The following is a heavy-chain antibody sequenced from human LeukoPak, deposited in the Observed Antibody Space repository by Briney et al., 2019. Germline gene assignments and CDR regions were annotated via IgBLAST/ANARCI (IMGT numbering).Heavy chain of an antibody. CDR3: AREQYGGKDY. CDR2: ITGSSSYT. Sequence: GGSLRLSCAASGFTFSDYYMAWIRQAPGKGLEWVSYITGSSSYTNYTDSVKGRFTISRDNAKNSLYLQMNSLRAEDTGVYYCAREQYGGKDYWGQGNLVTVSS. V-gene: IGHV3-11*05. CDR1: GFTFSDYY. J-gene: IGHJ4*02. D-gene: IGHD4-23*01.